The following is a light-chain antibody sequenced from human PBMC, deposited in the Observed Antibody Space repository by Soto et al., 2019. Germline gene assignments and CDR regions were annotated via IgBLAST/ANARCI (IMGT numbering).Light chain of an antibody. CDR1: QSLSSIY. CDR3: QQRSNWPPIS. CDR2: GAS. Sequence: LTQSAGTRSLYAKGGASPSGMARQSLSSIYLAWYQQKPGQAPRLLIYGASNRAAGIPARFSGSGSGTDFTLTINSLEHAHFAVYYCQQRSNWPPISFAEGTRLDIK. V-gene: IGKV3-11*01. J-gene: IGKJ5*01.